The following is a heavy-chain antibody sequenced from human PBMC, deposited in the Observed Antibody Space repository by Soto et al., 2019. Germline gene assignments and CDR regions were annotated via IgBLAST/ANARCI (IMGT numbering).Heavy chain of an antibody. J-gene: IGHJ6*02. CDR2: ISYDGSNK. V-gene: IGHV3-30*18. CDR3: AKHQGGVTDFYYGMDV. D-gene: IGHD3-3*01. Sequence: GGSLRLSFAASGFTFSSYAMHWVRQAPGKGLEWVAVISYDGSNKYYADSVKGRFTISRDNSKNTLYLQMNSLRAEDTAVYYCAKHQGGVTDFYYGMDVWGQGTTVTVSS. CDR1: GFTFSSYA.